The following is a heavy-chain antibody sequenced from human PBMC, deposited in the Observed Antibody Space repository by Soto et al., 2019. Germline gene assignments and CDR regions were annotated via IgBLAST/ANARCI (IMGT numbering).Heavy chain of an antibody. V-gene: IGHV3-23*01. J-gene: IGHJ4*02. D-gene: IGHD3-3*01. CDR3: ARRSGGSSGTFDY. CDR1: GFTFSTYA. Sequence: EVQLLESGGGLLQPGGALRLSCAASGFTFSTYAMSWVRQAPGKGLEWVSEIRGSGGTTSYADSLKGRFTISRDNSENALYLQMNSLRAEDTAIYYCARRSGGSSGTFDYWGQGTLVTVSS. CDR2: IRGSGGTT.